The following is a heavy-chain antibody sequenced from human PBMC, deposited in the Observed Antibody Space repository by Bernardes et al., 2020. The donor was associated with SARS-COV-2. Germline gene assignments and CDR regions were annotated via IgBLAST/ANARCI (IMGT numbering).Heavy chain of an antibody. D-gene: IGHD4-17*01. CDR1: GFTFSDYY. Sequence: GGSLRLSCAASGFTFSDYYMSWIRQAPGKGLEWVSYISSSSSYTNYADSVKGRFTISRDNAKNSLYLQMNSLRAEDTAVYYCARVFGSYGDYAYYYYGMDVWGQGTTVTVSS. CDR2: ISSSSSYT. CDR3: ARVFGSYGDYAYYYYGMDV. V-gene: IGHV3-11*06. J-gene: IGHJ6*02.